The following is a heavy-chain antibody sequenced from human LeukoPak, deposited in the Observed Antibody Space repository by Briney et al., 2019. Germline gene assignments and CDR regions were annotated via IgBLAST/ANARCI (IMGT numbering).Heavy chain of an antibody. CDR2: VRGSGSDT. V-gene: IGHV3-23*01. CDR3: AKTSRRNSAYDSPFDS. Sequence: GGSLRLSCVVSGFTFSTYAMSWVRQAPGKGLEWVSAVRGSGSDTYYVASVKGRLTISRDNSKNTLYLQMNSLRAEDTAIYYCAKTSRRNSAYDSPFDSWGQGTLVTVSS. CDR1: GFTFSTYA. D-gene: IGHD5-12*01. J-gene: IGHJ4*02.